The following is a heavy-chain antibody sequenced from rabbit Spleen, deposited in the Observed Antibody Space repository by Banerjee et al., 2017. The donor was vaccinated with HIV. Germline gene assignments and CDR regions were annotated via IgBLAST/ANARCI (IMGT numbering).Heavy chain of an antibody. J-gene: IGHJ4*01. CDR2: IYPITETT. Sequence: QEQLVESGGGLVQPEASLTLTCKASGFDFSSYWIYWVRQAPGKGLEWIGIIYPITETTYYANWVNGRFTISSDNAQNTVDLQMNSLTAADTATYFCVREAGYGGYGDANLWGPGTLVTVS. D-gene: IGHD6-1*01. CDR3: VREAGYGGYGDANL. V-gene: IGHV1S47*01. CDR1: GFDFSSYW.